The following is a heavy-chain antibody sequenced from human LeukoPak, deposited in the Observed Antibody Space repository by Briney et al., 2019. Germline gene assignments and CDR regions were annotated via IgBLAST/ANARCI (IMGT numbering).Heavy chain of an antibody. V-gene: IGHV3-30*18. D-gene: IGHD1-26*01. Sequence: GGSLRLSCAASGFTFSSYGMHWVREAPGKGLEWVAVISYDGSNKYYADPVKGRFTISRDNSKNTMYLQMNSLRAEDTAVYYCAKAKHSGSYYAAYYFDYWGQGTLVTVSS. CDR3: AKAKHSGSYYAAYYFDY. J-gene: IGHJ4*02. CDR1: GFTFSSYG. CDR2: ISYDGSNK.